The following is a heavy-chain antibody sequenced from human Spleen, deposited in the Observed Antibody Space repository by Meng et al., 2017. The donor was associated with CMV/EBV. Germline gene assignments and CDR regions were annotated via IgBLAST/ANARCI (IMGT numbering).Heavy chain of an antibody. CDR2: IYYGGST. J-gene: IGHJ4*02. CDR3: ARGVGYCSSTSCYIDY. CDR1: SIGSGGYY. Sequence: SIGSGGYYWRWLRPHPGKGLAWIGYIYYGGSTYYTPPLKSRVTISVDTSKNQFSLKLSSVTAADTAVYCCARGVGYCSSTSCYIDYWGQGTLVTVSS. D-gene: IGHD2-2*02. V-gene: IGHV4-31*02.